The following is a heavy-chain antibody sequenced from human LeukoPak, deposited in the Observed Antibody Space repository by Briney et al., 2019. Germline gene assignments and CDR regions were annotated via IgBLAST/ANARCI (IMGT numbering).Heavy chain of an antibody. V-gene: IGHV1-18*01. Sequence: GASVKVSCKASGYTFTSYGISWVRQAPGQGLEWMGWISAYNGNTNYAQKLQGRVTMTTDTSTSTAYMELRSLRSDDTAVYYCAGVTYSSGWLGHNWFDPWGQGTLVTVSS. J-gene: IGHJ5*02. CDR1: GYTFTSYG. CDR3: AGVTYSSGWLGHNWFDP. CDR2: ISAYNGNT. D-gene: IGHD6-19*01.